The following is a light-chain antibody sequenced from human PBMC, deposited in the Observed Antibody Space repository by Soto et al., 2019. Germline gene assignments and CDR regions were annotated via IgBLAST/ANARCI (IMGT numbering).Light chain of an antibody. V-gene: IGKV1-6*01. CDR2: ASS. Sequence: AIQMTQSPSSLSASVRDRVTITYRASQGVRNELAWYQQRPGKAPNLLIYASSTLQSGVPSRFSGSGSGTDFTLTINNLQPDDFATYYCLQDYAYPRTFGQGTKVEIK. J-gene: IGKJ1*01. CDR3: LQDYAYPRT. CDR1: QGVRNE.